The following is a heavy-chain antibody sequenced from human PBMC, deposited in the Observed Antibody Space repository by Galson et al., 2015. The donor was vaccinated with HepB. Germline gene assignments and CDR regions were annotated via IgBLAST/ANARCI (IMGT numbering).Heavy chain of an antibody. CDR3: ARYYDSSTDAFDI. CDR2: IYSGGST. D-gene: IGHD3-22*01. J-gene: IGHJ3*02. CDR1: GFTVSSNY. V-gene: IGHV3-66*01. Sequence: SLRLSCAASGFTVSSNYMSWVRQAPGKGLEWVSVIYSGGSTYYADSVKGRFTISRDNSKNTLYLQMNSLRAEDTAVYYCARYYDSSTDAFDIWGQGTMVTVSS.